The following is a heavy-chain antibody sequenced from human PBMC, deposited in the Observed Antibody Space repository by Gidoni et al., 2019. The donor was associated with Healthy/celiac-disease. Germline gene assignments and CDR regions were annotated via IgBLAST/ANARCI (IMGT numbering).Heavy chain of an antibody. CDR2: ISGSGGST. CDR1: GFTFSSYA. V-gene: IGHV3-23*01. CDR3: AKALTTYYYDSSGYWGFDY. J-gene: IGHJ4*02. Sequence: EVQLLESGGGLVQPGGSLRLSCAASGFTFSSYAMSWVRQAPGKGLAWVSAISGSGGSTYYADSVKGRFTIARDNSKNTLYLQMNSLRAEDTAVYYCAKALTTYYYDSSGYWGFDYWGQGTLVTVSS. D-gene: IGHD3-22*01.